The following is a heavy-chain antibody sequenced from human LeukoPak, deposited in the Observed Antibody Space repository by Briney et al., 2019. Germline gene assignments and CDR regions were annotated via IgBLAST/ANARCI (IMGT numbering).Heavy chain of an antibody. CDR3: ARASQDYYGSGSYYRGGDAFDI. CDR1: GGTFSSYA. J-gene: IGHJ3*02. D-gene: IGHD3-10*01. V-gene: IGHV1-69*13. CDR2: IIAIFGRA. Sequence: SVKVSCKASGGTFSSYAISWVRQAPGQGLEWMGGIIAIFGRANYAQKFQGRVTITADESTSTAYMELSSLRCEDTAVYYCARASQDYYGSGSYYRGGDAFDIWGQGTMVTASS.